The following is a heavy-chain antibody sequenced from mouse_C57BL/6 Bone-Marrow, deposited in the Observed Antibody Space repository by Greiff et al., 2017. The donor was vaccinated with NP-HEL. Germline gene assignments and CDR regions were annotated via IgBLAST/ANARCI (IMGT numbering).Heavy chain of an antibody. Sequence: VQLKQSGPELVKPGASVKMSCKASGYTFTDYNMHWVKQSHGKSLEWIGNINPNNGGTSYNQKFKGKATLTVNKSSSTAYMELRSLTSEDSAVYYCTSFVTTVVATDYWGQGTTLTVSS. CDR1: GYTFTDYN. V-gene: IGHV1-22*01. CDR2: INPNNGGT. D-gene: IGHD1-1*01. J-gene: IGHJ2*01. CDR3: TSFVTTVVATDY.